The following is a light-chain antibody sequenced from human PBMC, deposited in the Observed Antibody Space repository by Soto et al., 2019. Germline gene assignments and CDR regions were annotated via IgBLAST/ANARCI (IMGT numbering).Light chain of an antibody. V-gene: IGLV2-14*01. CDR3: SSYTTSSTRV. CDR2: EVT. J-gene: IGLJ2*01. Sequence: QSVLTQPASVSGSPGQSITISCTGTSSDVGAYNYVSWYQQHPGKAPKLMIYEVTNRPLGVSYRFSGSKSGNTASLTISGLQTEDEADYYCSSYTTSSTRVFGGGTKVTVL. CDR1: SSDVGAYNY.